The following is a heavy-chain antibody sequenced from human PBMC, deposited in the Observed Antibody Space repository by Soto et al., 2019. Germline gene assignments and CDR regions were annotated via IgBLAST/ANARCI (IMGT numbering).Heavy chain of an antibody. CDR1: GFTFSSYA. Sequence: GGSLRLSCAASGFTFSSYAMHWVRQAPGKGLEYVSAISSNGGSTYYANSVKGRFTISRDNSKNTLYLQMGSLRAEDMAVYYCARAASTIFGVVTRKSYYYYYMDVWGKGTTVTVSS. J-gene: IGHJ6*03. CDR3: ARAASTIFGVVTRKSYYYYYMDV. D-gene: IGHD3-3*01. CDR2: ISSNGGST. V-gene: IGHV3-64*01.